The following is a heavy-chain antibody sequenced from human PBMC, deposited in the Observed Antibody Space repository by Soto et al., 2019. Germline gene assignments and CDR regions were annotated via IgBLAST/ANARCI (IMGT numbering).Heavy chain of an antibody. Sequence: GGSLRLSCAASGFTFSSYEMNWVRQAPGKGLEWVSYISSSGSTIYYADPVKGRFTISRDNAKNSLYLQMNSLRAEDTAVYYCARADYYDSSGEYPLFGSYYYGMYVWGQGTTVTVSS. CDR2: ISSSGSTI. J-gene: IGHJ6*02. CDR1: GFTFSSYE. D-gene: IGHD3-22*01. V-gene: IGHV3-48*03. CDR3: ARADYYDSSGEYPLFGSYYYGMYV.